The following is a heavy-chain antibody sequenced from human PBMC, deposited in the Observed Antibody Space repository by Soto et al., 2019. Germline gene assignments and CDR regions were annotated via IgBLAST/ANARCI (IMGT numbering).Heavy chain of an antibody. Sequence: QVQLVQSGAEVKKPGASVKVSCKASGYTFTSYDINWVRQATGQGLEWMGWMNPNSGNTGYAQKFQGRVTMTRNTSISTAYMELRSLRSEDPAVYYCARAREYYYGMDVWGQGTTVTVSS. CDR1: GYTFTSYD. CDR3: ARAREYYYGMDV. J-gene: IGHJ6*02. V-gene: IGHV1-8*01. CDR2: MNPNSGNT.